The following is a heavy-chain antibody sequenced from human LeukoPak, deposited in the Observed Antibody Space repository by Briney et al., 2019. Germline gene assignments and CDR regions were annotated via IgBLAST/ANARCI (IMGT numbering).Heavy chain of an antibody. CDR3: ARDWAGFGSGWYDF. D-gene: IGHD6-19*01. V-gene: IGHV1-2*02. CDR1: GYTFTGYY. J-gene: IGHJ5*01. Sequence: GASVKVSCKASGYTFTGYYIHWVRQAPGQGPEWMGWINSNSGGTNYEQRLQGRVTLTRDTSTSTAYMELSSLTYDDTAVYYCARDWAGFGSGWYDFWGQGTLVTVSS. CDR2: INSNSGGT.